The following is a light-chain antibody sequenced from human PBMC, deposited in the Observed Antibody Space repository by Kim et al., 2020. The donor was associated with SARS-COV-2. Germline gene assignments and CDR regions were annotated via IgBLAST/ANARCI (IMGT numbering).Light chain of an antibody. J-gene: IGLJ2*01. Sequence: QSVTISCTGTSSDVGGYNYVSGYQQHPGKAPKLMIYEVSKRPSGVPDRFSGSKSGNTASLTVSGLQAEDEADYYCSSYAGSNNLVVFGGGTQLTVL. CDR1: SSDVGGYNY. CDR2: EVS. CDR3: SSYAGSNNLVV. V-gene: IGLV2-8*01.